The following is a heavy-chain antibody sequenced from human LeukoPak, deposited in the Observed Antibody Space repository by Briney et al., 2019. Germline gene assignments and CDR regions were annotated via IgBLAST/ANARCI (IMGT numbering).Heavy chain of an antibody. Sequence: GASVKVSCKTSGYTFTSYGISWVRQAPGQGLEWMGWISAYNGNTNYAQNFQGRLTITRNTSISTAYMELSSLTSEDTAVYYCARDNSGWYHWFDPWGQGTLVTVSS. CDR1: GYTFTSYG. D-gene: IGHD6-19*01. CDR2: ISAYNGNT. V-gene: IGHV1-18*01. J-gene: IGHJ5*02. CDR3: ARDNSGWYHWFDP.